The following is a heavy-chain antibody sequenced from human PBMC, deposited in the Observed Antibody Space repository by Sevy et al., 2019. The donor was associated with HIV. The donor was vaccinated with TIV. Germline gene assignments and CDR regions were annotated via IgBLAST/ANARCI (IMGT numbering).Heavy chain of an antibody. D-gene: IGHD3-16*01. CDR3: ARGHYGATNKFDY. CDR2: IIPIFGTA. J-gene: IGHJ4*02. Sequence: ASVKVSCKASGGTFSSYAISWVRQAPGQGLEWMGGIIPIFGTANCAQKFLGRVTITADESTSTAYMELSSLRSEDTAVYYCARGHYGATNKFDYWGQGTLVTVSS. CDR1: GGTFSSYA. V-gene: IGHV1-69*13.